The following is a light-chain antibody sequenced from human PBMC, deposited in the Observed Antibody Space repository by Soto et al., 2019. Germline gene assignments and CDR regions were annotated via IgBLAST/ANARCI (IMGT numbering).Light chain of an antibody. Sequence: DIVLTQSPGTLSLSPGERATLSCRASQSVSSSYLAWYQQKPGQAHRLLIYGASSRATGIPDRFSGSGSGTEFTLTISRLEPEDFAVYYCQQYGSSPRTFGHGTKVEIK. CDR2: GAS. V-gene: IGKV3-20*01. CDR3: QQYGSSPRT. J-gene: IGKJ1*01. CDR1: QSVSSSY.